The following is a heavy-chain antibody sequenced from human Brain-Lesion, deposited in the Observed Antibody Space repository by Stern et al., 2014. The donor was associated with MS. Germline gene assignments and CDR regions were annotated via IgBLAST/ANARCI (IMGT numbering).Heavy chain of an antibody. J-gene: IGHJ6*02. V-gene: IGHV1-2*02. CDR1: GYIFTGYY. Sequence: VRLVESGGEGKKPGASVKVSCEASGYIFTGYYIHWVRQAPGQGLEWMAWINPNTGGTKYAQKFPGRVTMSRDTSISTAYVELSSLTSDDTAVYYCARDQRGITIFGVVTDYYYLGMDVWGQGTTVTVSS. CDR2: INPNTGGT. D-gene: IGHD3-3*01. CDR3: ARDQRGITIFGVVTDYYYLGMDV.